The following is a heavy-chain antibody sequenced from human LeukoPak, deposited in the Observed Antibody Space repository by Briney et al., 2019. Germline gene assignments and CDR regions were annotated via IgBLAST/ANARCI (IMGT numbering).Heavy chain of an antibody. CDR3: ARYASGSSYLGFDY. CDR1: GGSITGYY. Sequence: SETLSLTCTVSGGSITGYYWTWIRQPAGNELEWLGYVYYSGDTEYNPSLKSRVTMSVERPKNQISLKLRSVTAADTAVYYCARYASGSSYLGFDYWGQGNLVTVSS. D-gene: IGHD3-10*01. CDR2: VYYSGDT. V-gene: IGHV4-59*01. J-gene: IGHJ4*02.